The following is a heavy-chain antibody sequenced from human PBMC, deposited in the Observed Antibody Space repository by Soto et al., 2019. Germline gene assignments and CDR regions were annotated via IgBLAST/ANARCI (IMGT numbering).Heavy chain of an antibody. D-gene: IGHD5-12*01. J-gene: IGHJ6*03. CDR3: ARAPRYSGYDWYYYYMDV. V-gene: IGHV3-21*01. CDR2: ISSSSSYI. Sequence: GSLRLSCAASGFTFSSYSMNWVRQAPGKGLEWVSSISSSSSYIYYADSVKGRFTISRDNAKNSLYLQMNSLRAEDTAVYYCARAPRYSGYDWYYYYMDVWGKGTTVTVSS. CDR1: GFTFSSYS.